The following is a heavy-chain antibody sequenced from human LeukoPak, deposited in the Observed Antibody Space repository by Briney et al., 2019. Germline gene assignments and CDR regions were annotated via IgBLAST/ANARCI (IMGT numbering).Heavy chain of an antibody. CDR2: IITSGSNT. CDR3: AKTVRRSFDI. D-gene: IGHD6-6*01. V-gene: IGHV3-23*01. J-gene: IGHJ3*02. CDR1: GFTFSHYD. Sequence: GGSLRLSCAASGFTFSHYDMTWVRQAPGKGLEWVSGIITSGSNTYYADSVEGRFTISRDNSKNTLYLQMNSLRAEDTALYYCAKTVRRSFDIWGQGTMVTVSS.